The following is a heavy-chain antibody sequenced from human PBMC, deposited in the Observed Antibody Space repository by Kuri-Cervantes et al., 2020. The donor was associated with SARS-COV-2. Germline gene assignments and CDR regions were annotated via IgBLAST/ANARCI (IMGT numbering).Heavy chain of an antibody. CDR3: ARAELGLGWFFDL. Sequence: SETLSLTCEVYGGSLSYYYCSWVRQPPGKGLEWIGEINHSGSTNYNPSLKSRVTISGDTSKNQFSLKLSSVTAADTAVYYCARAELGLGWFFDLWGRGTLVTVSS. J-gene: IGHJ2*01. V-gene: IGHV4-34*01. CDR2: INHSGST. CDR1: GGSLSYYY. D-gene: IGHD6-13*01.